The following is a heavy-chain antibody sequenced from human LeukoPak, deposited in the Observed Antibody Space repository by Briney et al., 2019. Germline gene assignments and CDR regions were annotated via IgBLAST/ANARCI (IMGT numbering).Heavy chain of an antibody. V-gene: IGHV4-59*01. CDR2: SSYSGST. Sequence: SETLSLTCTVSGGSISSNYWNWLRQPPGKGLEWIGYSSYSGSTFYNPSLESRVTISLDTSKNEFSLKLRSVTAADTAVYYCARDHGYYGMDVWGQGTTVTVSS. J-gene: IGHJ6*02. CDR1: GGSISSNY. CDR3: ARDHGYYGMDV.